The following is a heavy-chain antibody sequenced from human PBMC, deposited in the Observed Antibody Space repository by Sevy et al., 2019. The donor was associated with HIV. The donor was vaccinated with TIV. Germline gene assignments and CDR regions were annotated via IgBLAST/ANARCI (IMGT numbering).Heavy chain of an antibody. Sequence: GGSLRLSCAASGFTFNKYSMSWVRQPPGKGLEWVATLSFGCGEINYADSVKGRFTISRDNSKNSFYQQMNNLRTDDTDLDSGAREGCTKPLDYWGQGTLVTVSS. J-gene: IGHJ4*02. CDR1: GFTFNKYS. D-gene: IGHD2-8*01. V-gene: IGHV3-23*01. CDR2: LSFGCGEI. CDR3: AREGCTKPLDY.